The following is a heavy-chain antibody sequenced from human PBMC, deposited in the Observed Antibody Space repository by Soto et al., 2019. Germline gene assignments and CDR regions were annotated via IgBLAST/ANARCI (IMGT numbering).Heavy chain of an antibody. CDR1: GFTVSSNY. CDR2: IDSGGTT. D-gene: IGHD6-19*01. V-gene: IGHV3-53*02. CDR3: TRRGAVAGSVILDC. Sequence: EVQLVETGGGLIRPGGSLRLSCAASGFTVSSNYMSWVRQAPGTGLEWVSVIDSGGTTYYADSVKSRFTISRDNAKNTPKAEMSSLRVQGTAVYCCTRRGAVAGSVILDCWGQRTLVTVSS. J-gene: IGHJ4*02.